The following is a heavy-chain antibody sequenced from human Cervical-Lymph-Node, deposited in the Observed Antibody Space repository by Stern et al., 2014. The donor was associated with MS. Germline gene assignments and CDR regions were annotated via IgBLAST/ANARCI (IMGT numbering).Heavy chain of an antibody. V-gene: IGHV3-9*01. CDR3: ATSITGTTVFDY. D-gene: IGHD1-7*01. J-gene: IGHJ4*02. CDR2: ISWNSGSI. Sequence: QLVESGGGLVQPGRSLRLSCAASGFPFDDYAMHWVRQAPGQGLEWSSGISWNSGSIGYADSVKGRFTISRDNAKNSLYLQMNSLRAEDTALYYCATSITGTTVFDYWGQGTLVTVSS. CDR1: GFPFDDYA.